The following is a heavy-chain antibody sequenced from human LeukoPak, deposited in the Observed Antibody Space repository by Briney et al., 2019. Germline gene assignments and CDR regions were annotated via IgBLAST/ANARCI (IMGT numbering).Heavy chain of an antibody. CDR2: INHSGST. V-gene: IGHV4-34*01. Sequence: SETLSLTCAVYGGSFSGYYWSWIRQPPGKGLEWIGEINHSGSTNYNPSLKSRVTISVDTSKNQFSLKLSSVTAADTAVYYCARVTQWLAFDYWGQGTLVTVSS. J-gene: IGHJ4*02. D-gene: IGHD6-19*01. CDR3: ARVTQWLAFDY. CDR1: GGSFSGYY.